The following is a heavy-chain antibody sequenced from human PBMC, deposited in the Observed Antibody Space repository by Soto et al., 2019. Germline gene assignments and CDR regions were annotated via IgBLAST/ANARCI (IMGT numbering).Heavy chain of an antibody. Sequence: ASVKVSCKASGYTFTIYDINWVRQATGQGLEWMGWMNPNSGNTGYAQKFQGRVTMTRNTSISTAYMELSSLRSEDTAVYYCARSQLDRDYYYYYMDVWGKGTTVTVSS. D-gene: IGHD2-2*01. CDR2: MNPNSGNT. V-gene: IGHV1-8*01. J-gene: IGHJ6*03. CDR3: ARSQLDRDYYYYYMDV. CDR1: GYTFTIYD.